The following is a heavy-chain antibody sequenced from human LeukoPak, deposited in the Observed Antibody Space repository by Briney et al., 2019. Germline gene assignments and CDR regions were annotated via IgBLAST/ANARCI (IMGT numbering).Heavy chain of an antibody. CDR2: INHSGST. CDR1: GGSFSGYY. J-gene: IGHJ4*02. Sequence: SETLSLTCAVYGGSFSGYYWSWIRQPPGKGLEWIGEINHSGSTNYNPSLKSRVTISVDTSKNQFSLKLSSVTAADTAVYYCARSSGWYRDYFDYWGQGTLVTVSS. V-gene: IGHV4-34*01. CDR3: ARSSGWYRDYFDY. D-gene: IGHD6-19*01.